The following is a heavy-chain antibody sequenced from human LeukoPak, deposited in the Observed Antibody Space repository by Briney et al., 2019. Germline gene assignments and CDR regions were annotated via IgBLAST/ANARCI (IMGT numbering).Heavy chain of an antibody. Sequence: PGGSLRLSCVASEFTFSNYWTHWVRQAPGKGLGWVSRINSVGSSTSCADSVKGRFTISRDNSKTTLYLQMNSLRAEDTAVYYCARVFVGATEYDAFEIWGQGTTVTVSS. J-gene: IGHJ3*02. D-gene: IGHD1-26*01. V-gene: IGHV3-74*01. CDR3: ARVFVGATEYDAFEI. CDR2: INSVGSST. CDR1: EFTFSNYW.